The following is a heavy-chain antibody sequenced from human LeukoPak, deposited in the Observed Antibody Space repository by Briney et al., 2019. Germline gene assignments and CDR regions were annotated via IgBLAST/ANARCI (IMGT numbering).Heavy chain of an antibody. CDR3: ARAPYTSGWYFAFDY. CDR2: ISSNGGST. V-gene: IGHV3-64*04. J-gene: IGHJ4*02. CDR1: GFTFSSYA. Sequence: GGSLRLSCSASGFTFSSYAMHWVRQAPGKGLEYVSAISSNGGSTYYADSVKGRFTISRDNSQNTLYLEMNSLRTEDTAVYYCARAPYTSGWYFAFDYWGQGTLVTVSS. D-gene: IGHD6-19*01.